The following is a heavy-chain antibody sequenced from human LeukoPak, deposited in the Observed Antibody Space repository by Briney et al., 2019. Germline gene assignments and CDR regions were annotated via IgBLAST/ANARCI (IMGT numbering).Heavy chain of an antibody. J-gene: IGHJ4*02. CDR3: ARTKRFWSGYYITHFDY. D-gene: IGHD3-3*01. V-gene: IGHV4-59*01. CDR1: GGSFSGYY. CDR2: IYYSGST. Sequence: SETLSLTCAVYGGSFSGYYWSWIRQPPGKGLEWIGYIYYSGSTNYNPSLKSRVTISVDTSKNQFSLKLSSVTAADTAVYYCARTKRFWSGYYITHFDYWGQGTLVTVSS.